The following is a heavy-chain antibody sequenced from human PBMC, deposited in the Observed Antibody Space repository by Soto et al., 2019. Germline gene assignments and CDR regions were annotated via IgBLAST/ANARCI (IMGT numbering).Heavy chain of an antibody. Sequence: QAVGSLRLSCAASGFTFGDYWMSWVRQAPGKGLEWVAHIKKDGSENYYVDSVTGRFTVSRDNTKNSLYLQMNSLRAEDTAVYYCAKLGSGYYTGLYFDYWGQGTLVTVSS. D-gene: IGHD3-3*01. CDR1: GFTFGDYW. CDR2: IKKDGSEN. J-gene: IGHJ4*02. CDR3: AKLGSGYYTGLYFDY. V-gene: IGHV3-7*03.